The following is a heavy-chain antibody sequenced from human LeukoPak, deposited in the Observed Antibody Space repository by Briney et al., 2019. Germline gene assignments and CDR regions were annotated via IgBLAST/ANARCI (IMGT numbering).Heavy chain of an antibody. V-gene: IGHV4-39*01. Sequence: SETLSLTCTVSGGSISSSSYNWAWIRQPPGKGLEWIGTVYYSGSSYDNPSVRSRVTISVDTSKNQFSLEMNSVTAADTAVYYCARQWYCTGGSCYSGWYFDLWGRGTLVTVSS. CDR1: GGSISSSSYN. CDR3: ARQWYCTGGSCYSGWYFDL. CDR2: VYYSGSS. D-gene: IGHD2-15*01. J-gene: IGHJ2*01.